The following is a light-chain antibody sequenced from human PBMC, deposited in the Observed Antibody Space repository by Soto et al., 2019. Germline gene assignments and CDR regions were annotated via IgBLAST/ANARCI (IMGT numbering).Light chain of an antibody. CDR1: QSVSHY. Sequence: EIVLTQSPATLSLSPGERATLSCRASQSVSHYLAWYQQKPGQAPRLLIYDASNRATGIPARFSGSGSGTDFPLTISGLEPVGFAVYYCQQRSNWPLYTFGLGTKLEIK. V-gene: IGKV3-11*01. CDR2: DAS. J-gene: IGKJ2*01. CDR3: QQRSNWPLYT.